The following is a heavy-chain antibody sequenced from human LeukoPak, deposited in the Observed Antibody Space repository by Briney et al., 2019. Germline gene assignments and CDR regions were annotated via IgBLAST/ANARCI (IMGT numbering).Heavy chain of an antibody. J-gene: IGHJ4*02. CDR2: IGPTGFDR. V-gene: IGHV3-21*06. CDR1: GLTFSTSG. CDR3: ATETNGRHYDY. Sequence: GGSLRFSCTTSGLTFSTSGFNWVRQAPGKGLEWVASIGPTGFDRYHADSIKGRFTISRDNANNFLYLQMDSLRAEDTAVYYCATETNGRHYDYWGQGTLLTVSS. D-gene: IGHD1-14*01.